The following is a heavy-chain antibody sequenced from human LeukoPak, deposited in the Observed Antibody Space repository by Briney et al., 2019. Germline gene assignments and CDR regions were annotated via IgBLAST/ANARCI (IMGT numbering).Heavy chain of an antibody. D-gene: IGHD2-2*02. CDR2: ISNSSSYI. CDR1: GFTFSSYS. V-gene: IGHV3-21*01. CDR3: ASLVVPAAIRVFDY. Sequence: GGSLRLSCAASGFTFSSYSMNWVRQAPGKGLEWVSSISNSSSYIYYADSVKGRFTISRDNAKNSLYLQMNSLRAEDTAVYYCASLVVPAAIRVFDYWGQGTLVTVSS. J-gene: IGHJ4*02.